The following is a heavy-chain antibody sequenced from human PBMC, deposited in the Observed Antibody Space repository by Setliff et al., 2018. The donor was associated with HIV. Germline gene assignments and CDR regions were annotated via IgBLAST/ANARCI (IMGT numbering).Heavy chain of an antibody. D-gene: IGHD5-12*01. CDR3: ASAGEWLPLDY. Sequence: ESLKISCKASGYSFTSNWISWVRQMPGKGLEWMGRIDPVDSSTNYSPSFQGHVTISADKSISTAYLQWSSLKASDTAMYYCASAGEWLPLDYWGQGTLVTVSS. CDR2: IDPVDSST. V-gene: IGHV5-10-1*01. CDR1: GYSFTSNW. J-gene: IGHJ4*02.